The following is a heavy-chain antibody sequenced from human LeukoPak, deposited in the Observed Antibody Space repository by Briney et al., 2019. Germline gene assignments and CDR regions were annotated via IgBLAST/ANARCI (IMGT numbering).Heavy chain of an antibody. J-gene: IGHJ3*02. Sequence: SETLSLTCAVYGGSFSGYCRSWIRQPPGKGLEWIGEINHSGSTNYNPSLKSRVTISVDTSKNQFSLKLSSVTAADTAVYYCASLWPYQLSAFDIWGQGTMVTVSS. D-gene: IGHD2-2*01. CDR1: GGSFSGYC. CDR2: INHSGST. V-gene: IGHV4-34*01. CDR3: ASLWPYQLSAFDI.